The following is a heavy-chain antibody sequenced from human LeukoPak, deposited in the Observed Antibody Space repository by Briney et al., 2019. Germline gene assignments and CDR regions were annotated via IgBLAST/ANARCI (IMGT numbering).Heavy chain of an antibody. CDR2: IWYDGSNK. J-gene: IGHJ4*02. CDR3: ARDRQYYDSTSEFDY. CDR1: GFTFSSYG. V-gene: IGHV3-33*01. D-gene: IGHD3-22*01. Sequence: PGRSLRLSCAASGFTFSSYGMHWVRQAPGKGLEWMAVIWYDGSNKYYADSVKGRFTISRDNSKNTLYLQMNSLRAEDTAVYYCARDRQYYDSTSEFDYWGQGILVTVSS.